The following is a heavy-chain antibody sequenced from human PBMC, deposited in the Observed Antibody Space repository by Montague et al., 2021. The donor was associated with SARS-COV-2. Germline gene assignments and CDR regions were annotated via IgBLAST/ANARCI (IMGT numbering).Heavy chain of an antibody. D-gene: IGHD4-17*01. V-gene: IGHV4-39*01. J-gene: IGHJ4*02. CDR3: AGHSNSRDYGGDDY. Sequence: SETLSLTCSVSGGSISSSSYFWIWLPQPPGMGLEWIVCTYYSGGTYPYLSLKIRVTISVDTSKNQFSLKLISVTAADTAVYYCAGHSNSRDYGGDDYWGQGTLVTVSS. CDR1: GGSISSSSYF. CDR2: TYYSGGT.